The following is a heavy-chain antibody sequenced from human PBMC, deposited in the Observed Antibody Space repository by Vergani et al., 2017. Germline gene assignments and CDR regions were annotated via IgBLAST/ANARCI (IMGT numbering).Heavy chain of an antibody. CDR3: AKGGTNYCSGGSCYSYCGWFDP. CDR1: GFTFSSYA. D-gene: IGHD2-15*01. V-gene: IGHV3-23*01. Sequence: EVQLLESGGGLVQPGGSLRLSCAASGFTFSSYAMSWVRQAPGKGLEWVSAISGSGGSTYYADSVKGRFTISRDNSKNTLYLQMNSLRAEDTAVYYCAKGGTNYCSGGSCYSYCGWFDPWGQGTLVTVSS. CDR2: ISGSGGST. J-gene: IGHJ5*02.